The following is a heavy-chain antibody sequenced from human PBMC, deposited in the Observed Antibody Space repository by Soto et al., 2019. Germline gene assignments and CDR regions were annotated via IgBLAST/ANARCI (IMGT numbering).Heavy chain of an antibody. CDR2: ISAYNGNT. D-gene: IGHD2-21*02. CDR3: ARDGAYCGGDCYPSGGYFDY. CDR1: GYTFTSYG. V-gene: IGHV1-18*01. J-gene: IGHJ4*02. Sequence: QVQLVQSGAEVKKPGASVKVSCKASGYTFTSYGISWVRQAPGQGLEWMGWISAYNGNTNYAQKLQGRVTMTTDTSXXTXEXELRSLRSDDTAVYYCARDGAYCGGDCYPSGGYFDYWGQGTLVTGSS.